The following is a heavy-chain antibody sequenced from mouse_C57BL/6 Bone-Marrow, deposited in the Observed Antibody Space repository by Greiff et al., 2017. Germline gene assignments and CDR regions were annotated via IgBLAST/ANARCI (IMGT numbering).Heavy chain of an antibody. D-gene: IGHD2-3*01. CDR1: GFTFSSYA. J-gene: IGHJ4*01. CDR3: ARDGYSYYYYAMDY. CDR2: ISDGGSYT. V-gene: IGHV5-4*01. Sequence: DVMLVESGGGLVQPGGSLSLSCAASGFTFSSYAMSWVRQTPEKRLEWVATISDGGSYTYYPDNVKGRFTISRDNAKNNLYLQMSHLKSEDTAMYYCARDGYSYYYYAMDYWGQGTSVTVSS.